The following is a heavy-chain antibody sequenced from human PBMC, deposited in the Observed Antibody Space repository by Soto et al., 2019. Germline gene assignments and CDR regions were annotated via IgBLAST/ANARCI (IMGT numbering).Heavy chain of an antibody. CDR3: ARDVLVVLVVAATQGYDNGFAP. D-gene: IGHD2-15*01. V-gene: IGHV1-2*02. CDR1: GYSFTGSL. J-gene: IGHJ5*02. CDR2: INPNSGGT. Sequence: SVKVSCKSSGYSFTGSLIHCAGQAPGQGLEWMGWINPNSGGTNYAQKFQGRVTMTRDTSISTAYMELSSLRSDDTAVYYCARDVLVVLVVAATQGYDNGFAPWGQGTLVTVSS.